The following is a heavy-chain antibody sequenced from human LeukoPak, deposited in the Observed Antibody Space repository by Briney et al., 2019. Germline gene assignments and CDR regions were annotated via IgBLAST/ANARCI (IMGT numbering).Heavy chain of an antibody. CDR3: ARDAYSSGWYHDGAFDI. J-gene: IGHJ3*02. CDR2: TYYRSKWYN. CDR1: GDSVSSNSAA. D-gene: IGHD6-19*01. V-gene: IGHV6-1*01. Sequence: KPSQTLSLTFAISGDSVSSNSAAWNWIRQSPSRGLEWLGRTYYRSKWYNDYAVSVKSRITINPDTSKNQFSLQLNSVTPEDTAVYYCARDAYSSGWYHDGAFDIWGQGTMVIVSS.